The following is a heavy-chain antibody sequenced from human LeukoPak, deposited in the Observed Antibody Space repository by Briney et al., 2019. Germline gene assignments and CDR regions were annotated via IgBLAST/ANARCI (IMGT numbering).Heavy chain of an antibody. CDR2: MNPNSGNT. Sequence: ASVKVSCKASGYTFTSYDINWVRQATGQGLEWMGWMNPNSGNTGYAQKFQGRVTMTRNTSISTAYMELSSLRSEDTAVYYCARVADYYDGSGYYYYYFDYWGQGTLVTVSS. V-gene: IGHV1-8*01. CDR1: GYTFTSYD. CDR3: ARVADYYDGSGYYYYYFDY. J-gene: IGHJ4*02. D-gene: IGHD3-22*01.